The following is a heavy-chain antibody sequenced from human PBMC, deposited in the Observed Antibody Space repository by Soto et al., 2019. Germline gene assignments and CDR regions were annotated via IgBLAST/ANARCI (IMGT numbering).Heavy chain of an antibody. CDR1: GFTFSTYD. V-gene: IGHV3-13*01. CDR3: ARAARANLHNIDY. J-gene: IGHJ4*02. CDR2: IGTADNT. Sequence: GGSLRLSCAASGFTFSTYDMHWVRQPTGKGLEWVSAIGTADNTYYSDSVKGRFTISRENGKNSLYLQMNSLGVGDTAVYYCARAARANLHNIDYWGQGTLVTVSS.